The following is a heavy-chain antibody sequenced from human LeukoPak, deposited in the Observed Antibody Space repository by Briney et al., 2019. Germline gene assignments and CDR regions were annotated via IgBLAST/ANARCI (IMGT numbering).Heavy chain of an antibody. CDR2: INWNSGSI. CDR1: GFTFDDHG. D-gene: IGHD3-22*01. J-gene: IGHJ4*02. Sequence: GGSLRLSCAASGFTFDDHGMHWVRQAPGKGLEWVSGINWNSGSIGYADSVKGRFTISRDNAKNSLYLQMNSLRAEDTALYFCAGESSSGRFDYWGQGTLVTVSS. V-gene: IGHV3-9*01. CDR3: AGESSSGRFDY.